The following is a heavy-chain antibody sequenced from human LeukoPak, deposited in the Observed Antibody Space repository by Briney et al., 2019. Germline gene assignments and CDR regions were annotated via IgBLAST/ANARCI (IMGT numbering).Heavy chain of an antibody. J-gene: IGHJ4*02. CDR1: GGTFSSYA. Sequence: SVKVSCEASGGTFSSYAISWVRQAPGQGVEWMGGIIPIFGTANYAQKFQGRFTITTDESTSTAYMELSSLRSENTAVYYCAISLVGGRYFDYWGQGTLVTVSS. CDR3: AISLVGGRYFDY. V-gene: IGHV1-69*05. D-gene: IGHD1-26*01. CDR2: IIPIFGTA.